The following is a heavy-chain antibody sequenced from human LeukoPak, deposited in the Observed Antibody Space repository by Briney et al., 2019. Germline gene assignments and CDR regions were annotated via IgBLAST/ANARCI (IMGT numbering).Heavy chain of an antibody. V-gene: IGHV4-59*01. J-gene: IGHJ5*02. Sequence: SETLSLTCTVSGVSISSYYWSWIRQPPGKGLEWVGYIYYSGSTNYNPSLKSRVTISVDTSKNQFSLKLSSVTAADTAVYYCARVQWRARNWFDPWGQGTLVTVSS. CDR3: ARVQWRARNWFDP. CDR2: IYYSGST. D-gene: IGHD6-19*01. CDR1: GVSISSYY.